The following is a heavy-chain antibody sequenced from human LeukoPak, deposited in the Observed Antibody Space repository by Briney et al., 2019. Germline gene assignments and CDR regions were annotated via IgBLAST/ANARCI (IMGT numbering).Heavy chain of an antibody. CDR3: AREGDSRWGELSP. CDR2: IWYDGSEQ. V-gene: IGHV3-33*01. J-gene: IGHJ1*01. CDR1: GFTFSTYA. D-gene: IGHD3-16*02. Sequence: PGRSQRLSCAASGFTFSTYAIHWVRQAPGKGLEWVAVIWYDGSEQYYADSVKGRFIISRDNSKSTSDLQMNSLRAEDTAVYYCAREGDSRWGELSPWGQGTLVTVSA.